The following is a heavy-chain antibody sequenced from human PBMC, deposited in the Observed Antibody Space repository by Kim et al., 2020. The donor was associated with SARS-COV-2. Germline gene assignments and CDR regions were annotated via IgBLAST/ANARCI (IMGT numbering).Heavy chain of an antibody. CDR2: INHSGST. CDR1: GGSFSGYY. J-gene: IGHJ6*02. CDR3: ARGRAYYDILTGYPYYYYGMDV. Sequence: SETLSLTCAVYGGSFSGYYWSWIRQPPGKGLEWIGEINHSGSTNYNPSLKSRVTISVDTSKNQFSLKLSSVTAADTAAYYCARGRAYYDILTGYPYYYYGMDVWGQGTTVTVS. V-gene: IGHV4-34*01. D-gene: IGHD3-9*01.